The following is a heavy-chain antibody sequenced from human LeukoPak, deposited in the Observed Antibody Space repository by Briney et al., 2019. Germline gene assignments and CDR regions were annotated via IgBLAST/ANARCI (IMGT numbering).Heavy chain of an antibody. V-gene: IGHV1-46*01. CDR1: GYTFTSYY. CDR3: ARERLRLPLVYGMDV. J-gene: IGHJ6*02. Sequence: ASVKVSCKASGYTFTSYYMHWVRQAPGQGLEWMGIINPSGGSTSYAQKFQGRVTMTRDTSTSTVYMELSSLRSEDTAVHYCARERLRLPLVYGMDVWGQGTTVTVSS. D-gene: IGHD3-16*01. CDR2: INPSGGST.